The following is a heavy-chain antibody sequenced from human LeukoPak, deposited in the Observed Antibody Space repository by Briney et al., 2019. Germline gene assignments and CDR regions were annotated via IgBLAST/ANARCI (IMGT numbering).Heavy chain of an antibody. CDR3: ARAQAAAYPFDY. J-gene: IGHJ4*02. V-gene: IGHV1-69*06. D-gene: IGHD6-13*01. Sequence: SEKVSGKASGGTFSSYAISWVRQAPGQGLEWMGGIIPIFGTANYAQKFQGRVTITADKSTSTAYMELSSLRSEDTAVYYCARAQAAAYPFDYWGQGTLVTVSS. CDR1: GGTFSSYA. CDR2: IIPIFGTA.